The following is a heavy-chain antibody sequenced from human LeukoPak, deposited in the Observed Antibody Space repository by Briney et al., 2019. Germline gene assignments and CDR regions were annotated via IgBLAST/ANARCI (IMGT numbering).Heavy chain of an antibody. D-gene: IGHD3-10*01. J-gene: IGHJ6*02. V-gene: IGHV3-48*03. Sequence: PGGSLRLSCAASGFTFSSYEINWVRQAPGKGLEWVSYISSSGSTIYYADSVKGRFTISRDNAKNSLYLQMNSLRAEDTAVYYCASTGRDYYYGMDVWGQGTTVTVSS. CDR1: GFTFSSYE. CDR3: ASTGRDYYYGMDV. CDR2: ISSSGSTI.